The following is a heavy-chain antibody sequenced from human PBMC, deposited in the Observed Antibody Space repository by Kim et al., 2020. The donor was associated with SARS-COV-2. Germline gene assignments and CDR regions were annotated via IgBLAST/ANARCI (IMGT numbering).Heavy chain of an antibody. Sequence: GGSLRLSCAASGFTFDDYAMHWVRQAPGKGLEWVSVISWNSGSIGYADSAKGRFTISRDNAKNSLYLQMNSLRAEDTALYYCAKDSYSNYEKGLDYWGQGTLVTVSS. V-gene: IGHV3-9*01. CDR2: ISWNSGSI. CDR1: GFTFDDYA. J-gene: IGHJ4*02. CDR3: AKDSYSNYEKGLDY. D-gene: IGHD4-4*01.